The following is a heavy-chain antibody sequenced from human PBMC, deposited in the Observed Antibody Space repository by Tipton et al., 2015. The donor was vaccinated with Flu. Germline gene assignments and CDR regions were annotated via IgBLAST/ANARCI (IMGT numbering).Heavy chain of an antibody. Sequence: QSGPEVKKPGASVKVSCKASGYTFTSYGISWVRQAPGQGLEWMGWISAYNGNTNYAQKLQGRVTMTTDTSTSTAYMELRSLRSDDTAVYYCARWNGGGYEADYYYYMDVWGKGTTVTVSS. CDR3: ARWNGGGYEADYYYYMDV. CDR2: ISAYNGNT. D-gene: IGHD5-12*01. V-gene: IGHV1-18*04. J-gene: IGHJ6*03. CDR1: GYTFTSYG.